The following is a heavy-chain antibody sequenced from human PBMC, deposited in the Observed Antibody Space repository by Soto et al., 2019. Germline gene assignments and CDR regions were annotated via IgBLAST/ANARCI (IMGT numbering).Heavy chain of an antibody. D-gene: IGHD1-26*01. V-gene: IGHV4-38-2*02. J-gene: IGHJ4*02. CDR1: SHSLSSGFF. Sequence: SETLSLTCSVSSHSLSSGFFWGWIRQPPGKGLEWIGSIFHTGDTYYSPSLKSRTTLSVDTAKNQFSLTLTSLTAADTAIYYCARDTNSLDSWGLGNLVTSPQ. CDR3: ARDTNSLDS. CDR2: IFHTGDT.